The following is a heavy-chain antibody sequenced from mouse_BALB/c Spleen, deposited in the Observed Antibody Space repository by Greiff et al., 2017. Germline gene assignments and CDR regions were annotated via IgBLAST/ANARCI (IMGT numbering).Heavy chain of an antibody. J-gene: IGHJ4*01. V-gene: IGHV7-3*02. CDR2: IRNKANGYTT. CDR1: GFTFTDYY. Sequence: EVKLVESGGGLVQPGGSLRLSCATSGFTFTDYYMSWVRQPPGKALEWLGFIRNKANGYTTEYSASVKGRFTISRDNSQSILYLQMNTLRAEDSATYYCARASYGNLAMDYWGQGTSVTVSS. CDR3: ARASYGNLAMDY. D-gene: IGHD2-10*01.